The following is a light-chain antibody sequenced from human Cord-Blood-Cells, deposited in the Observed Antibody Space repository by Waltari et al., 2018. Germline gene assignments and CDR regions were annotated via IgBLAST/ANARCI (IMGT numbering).Light chain of an antibody. CDR1: SSDVGGYNY. CDR3: SSYTSSSTLV. V-gene: IGLV2-14*01. CDR2: YVS. J-gene: IGLJ2*01. Sequence: QSALTQPASVSGSPGQSITISCTGTSSDVGGYNYVSWYQPHPGKAPKLMIYYVSNRPSGVSNRFSGSKSGNTASLPISGLQAEDEADYYCSSYTSSSTLVFGGGTKLTVL.